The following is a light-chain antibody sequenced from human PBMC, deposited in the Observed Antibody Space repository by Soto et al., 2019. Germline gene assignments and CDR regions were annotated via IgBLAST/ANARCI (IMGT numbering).Light chain of an antibody. J-gene: IGLJ1*01. CDR2: DVS. Sequence: QSVLTQPASVSGSPGQSITISCTGTSSEVGGYNYVSWYQQHPGKAPKFMIYDVSNRPSGVSNRFSGSKSGNTASLTISGLQAEDEADYYCSSYTTSNTRQIVFGTGTKLTVL. CDR3: SSYTTSNTRQIV. V-gene: IGLV2-14*01. CDR1: SSEVGGYNY.